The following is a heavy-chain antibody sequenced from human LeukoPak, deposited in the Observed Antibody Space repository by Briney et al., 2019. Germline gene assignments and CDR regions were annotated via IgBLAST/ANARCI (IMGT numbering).Heavy chain of an antibody. V-gene: IGHV3-7*01. Sequence: GGSLRLSCAASGFTFSSYWMSWVRQAPGKGLEWVANIKQDGSEKYYVDSVKGRFTISRDNAKDSLYLQMNRLRVEDTAVYYCATYSGSHHKTFDYWGQGTLVTVSS. CDR3: ATYSGSHHKTFDY. CDR2: IKQDGSEK. D-gene: IGHD1-26*01. CDR1: GFTFSSYW. J-gene: IGHJ4*02.